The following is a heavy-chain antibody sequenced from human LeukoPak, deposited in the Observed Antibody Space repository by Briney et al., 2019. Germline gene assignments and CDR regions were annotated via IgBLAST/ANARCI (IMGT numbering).Heavy chain of an antibody. V-gene: IGHV4-59*11. CDR2: IYYSGST. Sequence: PSETLSLTCTVSGGSISSHYWSWIRQPPGKGLEWIGYIYYSGSTNYNPSLKSRVTISVDTSKNHSSLKLSSVPAPDPAVYYCARGSGALDFAYWGQGTLVTVSS. CDR1: GGSISSHY. CDR3: ARGSGALDFAY. D-gene: IGHD2-15*01. J-gene: IGHJ4*02.